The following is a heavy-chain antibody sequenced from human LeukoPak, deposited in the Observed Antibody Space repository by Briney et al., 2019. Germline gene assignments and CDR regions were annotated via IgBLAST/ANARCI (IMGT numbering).Heavy chain of an antibody. V-gene: IGHV3-74*01. J-gene: IGHJ4*02. CDR1: GFTFSSYW. CDR2: ISTDGSST. CDR3: ARGTQIF. D-gene: IGHD2/OR15-2a*01. Sequence: GGSLRLSCAASGFTFSSYWMHWVRQTPGKGLVWVSRISTDGSSTTYADSVKGRFTISRGNAKNTLYLQMHSLRAEDTAMYYCARGTQIFWGQGTLVTVSS.